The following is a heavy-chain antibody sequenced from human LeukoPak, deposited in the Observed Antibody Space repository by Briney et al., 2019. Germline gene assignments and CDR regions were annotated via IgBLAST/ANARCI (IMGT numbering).Heavy chain of an antibody. V-gene: IGHV4-34*01. CDR2: INHSGST. CDR1: GGSFSGDY. D-gene: IGHD3-9*01. J-gene: IGHJ5*02. CDR3: SLRRRGRFDP. Sequence: PSETLSLTCAVYGGSFSGDYWSWIRQPPGKGLEWIGEINHSGSTNYNPSLKSRVTISVDTSKNQFSLKLSSVTAADTAVYYCSLRRRGRFDPWGQGTLVTVSS.